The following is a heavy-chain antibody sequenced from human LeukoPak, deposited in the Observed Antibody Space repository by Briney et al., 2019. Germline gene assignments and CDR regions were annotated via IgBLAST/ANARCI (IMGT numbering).Heavy chain of an antibody. CDR1: GGSFSGYY. CDR3: ARAPRIAAAGKYFQH. CDR2: INHSGST. D-gene: IGHD6-13*01. V-gene: IGHV4-34*01. J-gene: IGHJ1*01. Sequence: SETLSRTCAVYGGSFSGYYWSWIRQPPGKGLEWIGEINHSGSTNYNPSLKSRVTISVDTSKNQFSLKLSSVTAADTAVYYCARAPRIAAAGKYFQHWGQGTLVTVSS.